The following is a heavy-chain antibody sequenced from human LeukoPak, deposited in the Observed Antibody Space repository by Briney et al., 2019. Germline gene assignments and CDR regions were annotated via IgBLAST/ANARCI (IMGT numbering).Heavy chain of an antibody. CDR3: VRQFAP. CDR1: GFTFSDHI. Sequence: PGGSLRLSCAASGFTFSDHIMNWVRQPPGKRLEWVAYVSGSGSTVYYADSVKGRFTISRDNGKSSLYLQMNSLRVEDTALYYCVRQFAPWGQGTLVTVSS. V-gene: IGHV3-48*01. D-gene: IGHD5-24*01. J-gene: IGHJ5*02. CDR2: VSGSGSTV.